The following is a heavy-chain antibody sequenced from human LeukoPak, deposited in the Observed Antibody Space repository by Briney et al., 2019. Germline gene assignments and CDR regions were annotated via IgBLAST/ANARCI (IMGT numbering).Heavy chain of an antibody. D-gene: IGHD1-26*01. J-gene: IGHJ4*02. V-gene: IGHV4-4*09. Sequence: SETLSLTCTVSGGSFSGYYWSWIRQLPGEGLEWIGFIYTSGSPSYKPSLKSRVTISIDTSNNQFSLRLSSVTAADTAVYYCARQATSASYSYDYWGQGTLVTVSS. CDR1: GGSFSGYY. CDR3: ARQATSASYSYDY. CDR2: IYTSGSP.